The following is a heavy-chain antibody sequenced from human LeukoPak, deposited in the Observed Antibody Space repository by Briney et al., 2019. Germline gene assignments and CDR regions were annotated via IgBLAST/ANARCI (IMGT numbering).Heavy chain of an antibody. V-gene: IGHV1-46*01. CDR3: ARIGDYYDSSGTYFDY. D-gene: IGHD3-22*01. Sequence: ASVKVSCKASGYTFTSYYMHWVRQAPGRGLEWMGIINPSGGSTSYAQKFQGRVTMTRDTSTSTVYMELSSLRSEDTAVYYCARIGDYYDSSGTYFDYWGQGTLVTVSS. J-gene: IGHJ4*02. CDR2: INPSGGST. CDR1: GYTFTSYY.